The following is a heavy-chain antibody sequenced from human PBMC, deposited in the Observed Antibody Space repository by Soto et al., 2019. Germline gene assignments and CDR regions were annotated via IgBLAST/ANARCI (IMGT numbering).Heavy chain of an antibody. V-gene: IGHV4-59*01. CDR1: GGSISSYY. J-gene: IGHJ5*02. Sequence: SETLSLTCTVSGGSISSYYWSWIRQPPGKGLEWIGYIYYSGSTNYNPSLKSRVTISVDTSKNQFSLKLSSVTAADTAVYYRARELYGSGSYERFDPWGQGTLVTVSS. CDR3: ARELYGSGSYERFDP. CDR2: IYYSGST. D-gene: IGHD3-10*01.